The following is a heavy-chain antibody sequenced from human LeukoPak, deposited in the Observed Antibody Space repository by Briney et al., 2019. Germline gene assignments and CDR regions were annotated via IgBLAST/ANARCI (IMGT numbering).Heavy chain of an antibody. CDR3: ARPRELLSAEYFQH. V-gene: IGHV3-21*01. CDR1: GFTFSSYS. CDR2: ISSSSSYI. Sequence: PGGSLRLSWAASGFTFSSYSMNWVRQAPGKGLEWVSSISSSSSYIYYADSVKGRFTISRDNAKNSLYLQMNSLRAEDTAVYYCARPRELLSAEYFQHWGQGTLVTVSS. D-gene: IGHD1-26*01. J-gene: IGHJ1*01.